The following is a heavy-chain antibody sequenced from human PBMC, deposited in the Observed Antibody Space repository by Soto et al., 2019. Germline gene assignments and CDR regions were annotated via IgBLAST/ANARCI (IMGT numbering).Heavy chain of an antibody. CDR3: ARGYCSGGNCYSGMDV. V-gene: IGHV1-69*13. CDR2: IIPISGTT. J-gene: IGHJ6*02. CDR1: GDTFSTHA. D-gene: IGHD2-15*01. Sequence: SVKVSCKASGDTFSTHAIIWVRQAPGHGLEWMGGIIPISGTTYYTQKFQGRVTITADEPTSTAFMELSSLKSDDTAVFYCARGYCSGGNCYSGMDVWGQGTMVTVSS.